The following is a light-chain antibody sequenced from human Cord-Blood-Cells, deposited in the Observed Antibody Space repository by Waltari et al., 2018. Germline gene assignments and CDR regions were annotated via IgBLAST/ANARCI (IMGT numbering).Light chain of an antibody. CDR3: QQSYSTPPIT. CDR2: AAS. Sequence: DIQMTQSPSSLSASVVDRVTIPCRASQSISSYLNWYQQKPGKAPKLLIYAASSLQSGVPSRFSGSGSGTDFTLTISSLQPEDFATYYCQQSYSTPPITFGQGTRLEIK. CDR1: QSISSY. J-gene: IGKJ5*01. V-gene: IGKV1-39*01.